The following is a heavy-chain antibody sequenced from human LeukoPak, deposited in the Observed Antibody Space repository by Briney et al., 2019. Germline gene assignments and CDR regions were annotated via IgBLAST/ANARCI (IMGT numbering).Heavy chain of an antibody. V-gene: IGHV3-23*01. Sequence: PGGSLRLSCAASGFTFSSYAMSWVRQAPGKGLEWVSAISGSGGSTYYADSVKGRFTISRDNAKNSLYLQMNSLRAEDTAVYYCARVGIAVAVTGYWGQGTLVTVSS. D-gene: IGHD6-19*01. CDR3: ARVGIAVAVTGY. CDR1: GFTFSSYA. J-gene: IGHJ4*02. CDR2: ISGSGGST.